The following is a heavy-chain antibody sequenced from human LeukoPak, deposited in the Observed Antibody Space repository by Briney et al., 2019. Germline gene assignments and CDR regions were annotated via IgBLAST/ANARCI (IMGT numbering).Heavy chain of an antibody. J-gene: IGHJ4*02. CDR2: ISGSGGST. CDR1: GFTFSNYA. V-gene: IGHV3-23*01. CDR3: EWLLDY. D-gene: IGHD3-3*01. Sequence: GGSLRLSCAASGFTFSNYAMSWVRQAPGKGLEWVSAISGSGGSTYYADSVKGRFTISRDNSKNTLFLQMNSLYYCAKELRFLEWLLDYWGQGTLVTVSS.